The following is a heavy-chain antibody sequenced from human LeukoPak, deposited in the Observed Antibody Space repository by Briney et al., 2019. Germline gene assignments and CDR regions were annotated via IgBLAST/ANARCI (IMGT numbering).Heavy chain of an antibody. CDR1: GFTFSSYS. J-gene: IGHJ4*02. D-gene: IGHD4-11*01. CDR2: ISSSSSYI. Sequence: GGSLRLSCAASGFTFSSYSMNWVRQAPGKGLEWASSISSSSSYIYYADSVKGRFTISRDNAKNPLYLQMNSLRAEDTAVYYCAGGIGNYLPIDYWGQGTLVTVSS. CDR3: AGGIGNYLPIDY. V-gene: IGHV3-21*01.